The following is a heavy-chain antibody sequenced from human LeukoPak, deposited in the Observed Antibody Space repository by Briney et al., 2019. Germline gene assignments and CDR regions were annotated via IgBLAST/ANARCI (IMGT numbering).Heavy chain of an antibody. V-gene: IGHV4-59*01. Sequence: SETLSLTCTVSGGSISSYYWSWIRQPPGKGLEWIGYIYYSGSTNYNPSLTRRVTISVDTSKNQFSLKLSSVTAADTAVYYCARVALFRPYGCSGGSCYSAPRWFDPWGQGTLVTVSS. CDR3: ARVALFRPYGCSGGSCYSAPRWFDP. J-gene: IGHJ5*02. CDR1: GGSISSYY. CDR2: IYYSGST. D-gene: IGHD2-15*01.